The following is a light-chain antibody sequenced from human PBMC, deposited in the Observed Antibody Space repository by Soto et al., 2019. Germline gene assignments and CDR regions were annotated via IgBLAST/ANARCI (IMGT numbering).Light chain of an antibody. CDR1: QSISSSN. J-gene: IGKJ1*01. V-gene: IGKV3-15*01. CDR3: QQYNNWPPGT. CDR2: GAS. Sequence: DIVLTQSPGTLSLSPGERATLSCRASQSISSSNLAWYQQKPGQAPRLLIYGASTRATGIPARFSGSGSGTEFTLTISSLQSEDFAVYYCQQYNNWPPGTFGQGTKVDIK.